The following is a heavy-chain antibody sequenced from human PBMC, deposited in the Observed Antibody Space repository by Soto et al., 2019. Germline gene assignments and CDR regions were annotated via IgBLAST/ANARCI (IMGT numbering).Heavy chain of an antibody. CDR3: ARANYDYVWGSYRYTPEPGP. D-gene: IGHD3-16*02. Sequence: GASVKVSCKASGGTFSSYAISWVRQAPGQGLEWMGGIIPIFGTANYAQKFQGRVTITADESTSTAYMELSSLRSEDTAVYYCARANYDYVWGSYRYTPEPGPWGQGTLVTVSS. CDR2: IIPIFGTA. CDR1: GGTFSSYA. V-gene: IGHV1-69*13. J-gene: IGHJ5*02.